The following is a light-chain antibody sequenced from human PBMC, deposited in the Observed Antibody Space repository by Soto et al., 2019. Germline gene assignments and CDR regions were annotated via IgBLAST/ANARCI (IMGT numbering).Light chain of an antibody. Sequence: EIVLTQSPATLSLPPGERATLSCRASQSVSSTSLTWLQQKPGQAPRLLIYDASTRATGIPARFTGSGSGTDFTLTITSLEPEDFAVYYCQQRYRWPRTFGQGTRLE. CDR3: QQRYRWPRT. J-gene: IGKJ2*01. CDR1: QSVSSTS. CDR2: DAS. V-gene: IGKV3-11*01.